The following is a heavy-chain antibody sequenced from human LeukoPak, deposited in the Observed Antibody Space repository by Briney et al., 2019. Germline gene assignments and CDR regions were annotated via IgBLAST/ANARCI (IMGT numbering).Heavy chain of an antibody. CDR1: GFTFSSYS. CDR2: ISSSSSTI. V-gene: IGHV3-48*01. J-gene: IGHJ3*02. Sequence: HPGGSLRLSCAASGFTFSSYSMNWVRQAPGKGLEWVSYISSSSSTIYYADSVEGRFTISRDNAKNSLYLQMNSLRAEDTAVYYCARDKYQLLPSFAFDIWGQGTMVTVSS. CDR3: ARDKYQLLPSFAFDI. D-gene: IGHD2-2*01.